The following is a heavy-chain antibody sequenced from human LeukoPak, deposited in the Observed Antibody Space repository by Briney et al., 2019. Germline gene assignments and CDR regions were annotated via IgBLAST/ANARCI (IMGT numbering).Heavy chain of an antibody. CDR3: ARDPGDILTGQDDAFDI. CDR1: GYTFTSYD. CDR2: MNPNSGNT. Sequence: ASAKVSCKASGYTFTSYDINWVRQATGQGLEWMGWMNPNSGNTGYAQKLQGRVTMTTDTSTSTAYMELRSLRSDDTAVYYCARDPGDILTGQDDAFDIWGQGTMVTVSS. V-gene: IGHV1-8*01. D-gene: IGHD3-9*01. J-gene: IGHJ3*02.